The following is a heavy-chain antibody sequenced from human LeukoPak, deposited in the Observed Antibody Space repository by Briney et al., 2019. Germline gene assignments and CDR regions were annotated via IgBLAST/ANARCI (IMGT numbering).Heavy chain of an antibody. CDR3: ARLFGVVIPLDY. CDR2: I. CDR1: GFTVSSNS. Sequence: GGSLRLSCTVSGFTVSSNSMSWVRQAPAKGLEWVSIISVKGRFTISRDNSKNTLYLQMNSLRAEDTAVYYCARLFGVVIPLDYWGQGTLVTVSS. D-gene: IGHD3-3*01. J-gene: IGHJ4*02. V-gene: IGHV3-66*03.